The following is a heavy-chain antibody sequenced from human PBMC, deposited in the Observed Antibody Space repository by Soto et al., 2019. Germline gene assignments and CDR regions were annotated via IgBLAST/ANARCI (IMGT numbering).Heavy chain of an antibody. CDR3: ARDRLYDYIWGSYRHFDY. J-gene: IGHJ4*02. CDR2: IYYSGST. Sequence: SETLSLTCTVSGGSISSGGYYWSWIRQHPGKGLEWIGYIYYSGSTYYNPSLKSRVTISVDTSKNQFSLKLSSVTAADTAVYYCARDRLYDYIWGSYRHFDYWGQGTLVTVSS. D-gene: IGHD3-16*02. CDR1: GGSISSGGYY. V-gene: IGHV4-31*03.